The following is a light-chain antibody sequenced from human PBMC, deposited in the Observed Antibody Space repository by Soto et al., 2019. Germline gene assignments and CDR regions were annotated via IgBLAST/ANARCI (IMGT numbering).Light chain of an antibody. CDR1: SSDIGIYNF. J-gene: IGLJ3*02. CDR3: AAWDDSLNGLV. CDR2: NVY. V-gene: IGLV2-14*03. Sequence: QSALTQPASVSGSPGQSITIFCTGTSSDIGIYNFVSWYQQHPGKAPKLMIYNVYSRPSGVSSRFSGSKSGNTASLTISWLQAEDEADYYCAAWDDSLNGLVFGGGTKLTVL.